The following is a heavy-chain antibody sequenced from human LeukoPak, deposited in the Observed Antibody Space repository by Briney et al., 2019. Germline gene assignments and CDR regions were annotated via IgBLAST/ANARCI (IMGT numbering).Heavy chain of an antibody. Sequence: PGGSLRLSCAASGFTFSSYSMNWVRQAPGKGLEWVSSISSSSYIYYADSVKGRFTISRDNAKNSLYLQMNSLRAEDTAVYYCARALHSGSYVWLDDGGYYFDYWGQGTLVTVSS. CDR2: ISSSSYI. V-gene: IGHV3-21*01. D-gene: IGHD1-26*01. CDR1: GFTFSSYS. CDR3: ARALHSGSYVWLDDGGYYFDY. J-gene: IGHJ4*02.